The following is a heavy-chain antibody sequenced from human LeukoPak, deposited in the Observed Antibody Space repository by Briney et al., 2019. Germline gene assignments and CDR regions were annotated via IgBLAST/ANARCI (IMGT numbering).Heavy chain of an antibody. CDR1: GYNFRNYG. CDR3: ARDSARGYSYGYNVFDI. J-gene: IGHJ3*02. V-gene: IGHV1-18*01. CDR2: ITAGNGNT. D-gene: IGHD5-18*01. Sequence: ASVKVSCKDSGYNFRNYGIGWVRQAPRQGLEWMGWITAGNGNTNYAQKVQGRVTMTTDTSTSTAYMELRSLRSDDTAVYFCARDSARGYSYGYNVFDIWGQGTMVTVSS.